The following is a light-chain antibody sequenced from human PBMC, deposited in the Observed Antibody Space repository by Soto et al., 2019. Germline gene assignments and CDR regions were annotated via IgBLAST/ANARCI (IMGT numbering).Light chain of an antibody. CDR1: QSIDTY. CDR3: QQSHSTPYT. V-gene: IGKV1-39*01. J-gene: IGKJ2*01. Sequence: DIQMTQSPSSLSASFGDRVTLTCRASQSIDTYLNWYQQKPGTAPKLLMYAASTLHSGVPSRFSGSGSGTDFTLTISNLQREDFATYFCQQSHSTPYTFGHGTKLEI. CDR2: AAS.